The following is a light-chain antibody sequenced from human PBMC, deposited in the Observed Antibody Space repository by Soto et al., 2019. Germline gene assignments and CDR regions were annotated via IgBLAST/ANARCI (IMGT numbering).Light chain of an antibody. V-gene: IGKV1-6*01. Sequence: AMQKTQSPSSLSASVGGRVTITFRASQGIRNDLGWYQQKPGKAPKLLIYAASSLQSGVPSRFSGSGSGTDFTLTISSLQPDDFATYYCQLYNTYSGTFGQGTKVDI. CDR3: QLYNTYSGT. CDR1: QGIRND. J-gene: IGKJ1*01. CDR2: AAS.